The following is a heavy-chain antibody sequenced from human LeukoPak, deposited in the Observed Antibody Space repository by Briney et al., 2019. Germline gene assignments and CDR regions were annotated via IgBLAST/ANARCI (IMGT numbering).Heavy chain of an antibody. J-gene: IGHJ4*02. V-gene: IGHV4-61*02. CDR2: IYTSGST. D-gene: IGHD3-16*02. CDR3: AREAYDYVWGSYRPYYFDY. CDR1: GGPISSGSNY. Sequence: PSQTLSLTCTVPGGPISSGSNYWSWIPQPAGKGLEWIGRIYTSGSTNYNPSLKSRVTMSVDTSKNQFSLKLSSVTAADTAVYYCAREAYDYVWGSYRPYYFDYWGQGTLVTVSS.